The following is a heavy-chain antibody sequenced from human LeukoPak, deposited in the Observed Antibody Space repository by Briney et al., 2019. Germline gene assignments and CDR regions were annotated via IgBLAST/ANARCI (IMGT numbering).Heavy chain of an antibody. D-gene: IGHD3-10*01. CDR2: IYYSGST. CDR1: GGSISSYY. J-gene: IGHJ4*02. V-gene: IGHV4-59*01. Sequence: PSETLSLTCTVSGGSISSYYWSWIRQPPGKGLEWIGYIYYSGSTNYNPSLKSRVTISVDTSKNQFSLKLSSVTAADTAVYYCARLHYGSGTTADYWGQGTLVTVSS. CDR3: ARLHYGSGTTADY.